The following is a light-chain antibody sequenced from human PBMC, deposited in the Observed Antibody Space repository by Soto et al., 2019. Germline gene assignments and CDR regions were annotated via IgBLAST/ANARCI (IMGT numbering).Light chain of an antibody. CDR2: GAS. V-gene: IGKV1-39*01. CDR3: QQYRAWPPT. J-gene: IGKJ1*01. Sequence: IQMTQSPSSLSASVGDRVTITCRASQSINTSLNWYQQHPGKAPKVLLYGASNLQGGVPSRFSGSGSGSDFTLTITSLQSEDFAVYYCQQYRAWPPTFGQGTKVEI. CDR1: QSINTS.